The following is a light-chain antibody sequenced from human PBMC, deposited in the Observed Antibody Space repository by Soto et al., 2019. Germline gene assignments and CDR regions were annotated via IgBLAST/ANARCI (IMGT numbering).Light chain of an antibody. CDR3: QKYNSALGFT. Sequence: DIQMTQSPSSLSASVGDRVTITCRASQGISNYLAWYQQKPGKVPKLLIYAASTLQSGVPSRFSGSGSGTDFTLTISSLQPEDVATYYCQKYNSALGFTFGPGTKVDI. J-gene: IGKJ3*01. CDR2: AAS. CDR1: QGISNY. V-gene: IGKV1-27*01.